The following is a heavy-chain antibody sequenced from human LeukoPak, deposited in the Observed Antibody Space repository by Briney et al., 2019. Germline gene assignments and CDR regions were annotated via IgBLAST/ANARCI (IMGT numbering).Heavy chain of an antibody. J-gene: IGHJ3*02. V-gene: IGHV3-23*01. CDR1: GFTFSSYA. D-gene: IGHD5-18*01. CDR2: ISGSGGST. Sequence: GGSLRLSCAASGFTFSSYAMSWVRQAPGKGLEWVSAISGSGGSTYYADSVKGRFTISRDNSKNTLYLQMNSLRAEDTAVYYCATITVQLWLPRDAFDIWGQGTMVTVSS. CDR3: ATITVQLWLPRDAFDI.